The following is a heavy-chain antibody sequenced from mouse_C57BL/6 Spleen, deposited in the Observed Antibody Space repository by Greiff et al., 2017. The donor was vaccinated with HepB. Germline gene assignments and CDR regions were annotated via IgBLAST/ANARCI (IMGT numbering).Heavy chain of an antibody. CDR2: INPGSGGT. J-gene: IGHJ1*03. CDR1: GYAFTNYL. CDR3: ARWSYWYFDV. Sequence: QVQLKESGAELVRPGTSVKVSCKASGYAFTNYLIEWVKQRPGQGLEWIGVINPGSGGTNYNEKFKGKATLTADKSSSTAYMQLRSLTSEDSAVYFCARWSYWYFDVWGTGTTVTVSS. V-gene: IGHV1-54*01.